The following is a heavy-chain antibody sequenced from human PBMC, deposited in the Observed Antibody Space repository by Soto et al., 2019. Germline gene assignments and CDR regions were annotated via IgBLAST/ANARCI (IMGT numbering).Heavy chain of an antibody. CDR2: IKQDGSEK. Sequence: GGSLRLSCAASGFTFSGYWMSWVRQAPGKGLEWVANIKQDGSEKHYVDSVRGRFTISRDNAKNSLYLQMNSLRAEDTAVYYCAGEGRGYCPSTSCPGIWGNGTLVTVSS. J-gene: IGHJ4*01. CDR1: GFTFSGYW. D-gene: IGHD2-2*01. V-gene: IGHV3-7*01. CDR3: AGEGRGYCPSTSCPGI.